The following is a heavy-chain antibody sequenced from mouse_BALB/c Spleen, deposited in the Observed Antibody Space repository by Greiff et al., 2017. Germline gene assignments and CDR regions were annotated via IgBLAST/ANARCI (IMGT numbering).Heavy chain of an antibody. V-gene: IGHV14-3*02. D-gene: IGHD1-1*01. CDR2: IDPANGNT. CDR3: ARSGYGRAQGYFDY. CDR1: GFNIKDTY. Sequence: EVQLVESGAELVKPGASVKLSCTASGFNIKDTYMHWVKQRPEQGLEWIGRIDPANGNTKYDPKFQGKATITADTSSNTAYLQLSSLTSEDTAVYYCARSGYGRAQGYFDYWGQGTTLTVSS. J-gene: IGHJ2*01.